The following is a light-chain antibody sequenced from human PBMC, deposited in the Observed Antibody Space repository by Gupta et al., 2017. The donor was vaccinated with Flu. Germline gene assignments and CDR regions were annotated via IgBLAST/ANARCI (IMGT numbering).Light chain of an antibody. CDR1: SSDIGGYNY. J-gene: IGLJ3*02. CDR2: DSD. CDR3: GSYESSYRAGV. Sequence: VTTSCSGTSSDIGGYNYVSWYQHPPGTAPKLIIYDSDERPSGIPERFSGSKSGTSATLVIAGLQAEEEADYYCGSYESSYRAGVFGGGTKLTVL. V-gene: IGLV2-11*01.